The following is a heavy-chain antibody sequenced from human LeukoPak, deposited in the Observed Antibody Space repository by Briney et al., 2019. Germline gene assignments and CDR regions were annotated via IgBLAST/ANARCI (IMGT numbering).Heavy chain of an antibody. CDR1: GGSFSGYY. CDR3: ARVTMIVVVNWFDP. V-gene: IGHV4-34*01. CDR2: INHSGST. Sequence: PSETLSLTCAVYGGSFSGYYWSWIRQPPGKGLEWIGEINHSGSTNYNPSLKSRVTISVDTSKNQFSLKLSSATAADTAVYYCARVTMIVVVNWFDPWGQGTLVTVSS. J-gene: IGHJ5*02. D-gene: IGHD3-22*01.